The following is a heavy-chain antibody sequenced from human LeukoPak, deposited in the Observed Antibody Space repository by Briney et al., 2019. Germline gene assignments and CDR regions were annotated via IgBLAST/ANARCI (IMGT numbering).Heavy chain of an antibody. Sequence: GGSLRLSCAASGFAFNSFNMNWVRQAPGKGLEWVSSISSSSSNIYYADSVKGRFTISRDNAKNSLFLQMNSLRAEDTAVYYCARALYGGYGHFDYWGRGTLVTVSS. CDR2: ISSSSSNI. CDR1: GFAFNSFN. D-gene: IGHD5-12*01. J-gene: IGHJ4*02. CDR3: ARALYGGYGHFDY. V-gene: IGHV3-21*01.